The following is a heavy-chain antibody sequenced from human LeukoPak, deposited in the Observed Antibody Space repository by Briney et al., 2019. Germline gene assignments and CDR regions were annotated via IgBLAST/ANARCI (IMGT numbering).Heavy chain of an antibody. J-gene: IGHJ6*02. D-gene: IGHD3-10*01. V-gene: IGHV3-74*01. CDR1: GFTFSSYW. CDR3: ARERAVGWFLYGMDV. CDR2: INSDGSST. Sequence: GGSLRLSCAASGFTFSSYWMHWVRQAPGKGLVWVSRINSDGSSTSYADSVKGRFTISRDNAKNTLYPQMNSLRAEDTAVYYCARERAVGWFLYGMDVWGQGTTVTVSS.